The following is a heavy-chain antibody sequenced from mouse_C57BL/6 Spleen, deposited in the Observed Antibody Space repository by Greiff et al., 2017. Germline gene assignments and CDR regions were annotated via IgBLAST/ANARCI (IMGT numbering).Heavy chain of an antibody. V-gene: IGHV1-26*01. J-gene: IGHJ3*01. CDR2: INPNNGGT. D-gene: IGHD4-1*01. CDR3: ARTGTAWFAY. CDR1: GYTFTDYY. Sequence: EVQLQQSGPELVKPGASVKISCKASGYTFTDYYMNWVKQSHGKSLEWIGDINPNNGGTSYNQKFKGKATLTVDKSSSTAYMELRSLTSEDSAVCYCARTGTAWFAYWGQGTLVTVSA.